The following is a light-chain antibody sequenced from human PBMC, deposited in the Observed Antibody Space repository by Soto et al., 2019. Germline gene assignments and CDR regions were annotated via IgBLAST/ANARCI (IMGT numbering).Light chain of an antibody. CDR3: HQSYSTPYT. V-gene: IGKV1-39*01. Sequence: DIQMTQSPSSLSASVGDGVTITCRASQSIGSYLSWYQQKPGKPPKLLIYTATNLQSGVPSRFSGSASGTDFTLTISSLQPEDFATYYCHQSYSTPYTFGQGTKLEIK. CDR1: QSIGSY. CDR2: TAT. J-gene: IGKJ2*01.